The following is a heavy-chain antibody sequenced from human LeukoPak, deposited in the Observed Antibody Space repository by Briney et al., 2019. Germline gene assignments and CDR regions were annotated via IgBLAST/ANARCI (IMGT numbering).Heavy chain of an antibody. J-gene: IGHJ3*02. Sequence: PSETLSLTCTVSGGSISSSSYYWGWIRQPPGKGLEWIGSIYYSGSTYYNPSLKSRVTISVDTSKNQFSLKLSSVTAADTAVYYCAIMVRGVTSAFDIWGQGTMVTVSS. D-gene: IGHD3-10*01. CDR3: AIMVRGVTSAFDI. CDR1: GGSISSSSYY. CDR2: IYYSGST. V-gene: IGHV4-39*07.